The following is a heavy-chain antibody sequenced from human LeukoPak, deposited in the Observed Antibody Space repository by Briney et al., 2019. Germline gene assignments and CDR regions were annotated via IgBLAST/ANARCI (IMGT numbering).Heavy chain of an antibody. CDR1: GFSLSTSGVG. V-gene: IGHV2-5*02. CDR2: IYWDDDK. J-gene: IGHJ4*02. Sequence: SGPTLVNPTQTLTLTCTFSGFSLSTSGVGVGWIRQPPGKALEWLALIYWDDDKRYSPSLKSRLTITKDTSKNQVVLTMTNMDPVDTATYYCAHKTYYYDSSGYYPTVDYWGQGTLVTVSS. CDR3: AHKTYYYDSSGYYPTVDY. D-gene: IGHD3-22*01.